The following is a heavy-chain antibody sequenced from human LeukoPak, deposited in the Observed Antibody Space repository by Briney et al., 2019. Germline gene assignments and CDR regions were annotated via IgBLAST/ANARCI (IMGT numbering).Heavy chain of an antibody. V-gene: IGHV3-53*01. CDR3: GRLTN. D-gene: IGHD1-1*01. J-gene: IGHJ4*02. Sequence: GGSLRLSCAASGFTVSTSYMSWVRQAPGKGLEWVSVISSGDNTYYADSVKGRFTISRDNSKNTVYLQMNSLRAEDTAVYYCGRLTNWGQGLVVTVSS. CDR2: ISSGDNT. CDR1: GFTVSTSY.